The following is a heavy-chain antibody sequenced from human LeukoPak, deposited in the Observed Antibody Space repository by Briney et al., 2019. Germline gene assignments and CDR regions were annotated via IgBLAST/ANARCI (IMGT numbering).Heavy chain of an antibody. J-gene: IGHJ4*02. V-gene: IGHV3-21*01. D-gene: IGHD2-2*02. Sequence: GSLRLSCAASGFTFSSYSMNWVRQAPGKGLEWVSSISSSSSYIYYADSVKGRFTISRDNAKNSLYLQMNSLRAEDTAVYYCARAVPYCSSTSCYRKMFDYWGQGTLVTVSS. CDR1: GFTFSSYS. CDR3: ARAVPYCSSTSCYRKMFDY. CDR2: ISSSSSYI.